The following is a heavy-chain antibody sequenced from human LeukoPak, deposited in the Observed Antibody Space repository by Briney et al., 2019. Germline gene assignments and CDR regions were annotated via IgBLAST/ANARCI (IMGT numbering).Heavy chain of an antibody. D-gene: IGHD3-10*01. V-gene: IGHV4-59*01. J-gene: IGHJ4*02. CDR3: ARARGSGTQKRYFDY. Sequence: PSETLSLTCTVSGGSISSYYWSCIRQPPGKGLEWIGYIYYSGSTNYNPSLKSRVTISVDTSKNQFSLKLSSVTAADTAVYYCARARGSGTQKRYFDYWGQGTLVTVSS. CDR1: GGSISSYY. CDR2: IYYSGST.